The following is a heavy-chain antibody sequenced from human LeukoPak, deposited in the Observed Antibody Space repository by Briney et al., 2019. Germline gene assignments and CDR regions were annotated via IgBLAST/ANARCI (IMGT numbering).Heavy chain of an antibody. CDR3: ARAPTYSSGWSFYYYYMDV. Sequence: SETLSLTCAVYGGSFSGYYWSWIRQPPGKGLEWIGEINHSGSTNYNPSLKSRVTISVDTSKNQFSLKLSSVTAADTAVYYCARAPTYSSGWSFYYYYMDVWGKGTTVTVSS. D-gene: IGHD6-13*01. V-gene: IGHV4-34*01. CDR1: GGSFSGYY. J-gene: IGHJ6*03. CDR2: INHSGST.